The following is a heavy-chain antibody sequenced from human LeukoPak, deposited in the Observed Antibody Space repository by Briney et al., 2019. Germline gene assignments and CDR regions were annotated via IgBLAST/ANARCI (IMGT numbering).Heavy chain of an antibody. CDR1: GFTFSSYA. CDR2: ISYDGSNK. D-gene: IGHD2-8*01. J-gene: IGHJ6*04. Sequence: GGSLRLSCAASGFTFSSYAMHWVRQAPGKGLEWVAVISYDGSNKYYADSVKGRFTISRDNSKNTLYLQMNSLRAEDTAVYYCARGVNGPMDVWGKGTTVTVSS. V-gene: IGHV3-30*04. CDR3: ARGVNGPMDV.